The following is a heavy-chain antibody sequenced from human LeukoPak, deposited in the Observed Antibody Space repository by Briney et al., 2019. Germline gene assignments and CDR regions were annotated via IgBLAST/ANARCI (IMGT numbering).Heavy chain of an antibody. V-gene: IGHV4-59*01. CDR2: IYYSGST. D-gene: IGHD5-12*01. CDR1: GASISSYY. CDR3: ARASWLPQSRNYYYMDV. Sequence: SETLSLTCTVTGASISSYYWSGIRQPPRKGLEWIGDIYYSGSTNYNPSLKSLVTISEDTSNNHFSLKLSSVTAADTAVYYCARASWLPQSRNYYYMDVWGKGTTVTISS. J-gene: IGHJ6*03.